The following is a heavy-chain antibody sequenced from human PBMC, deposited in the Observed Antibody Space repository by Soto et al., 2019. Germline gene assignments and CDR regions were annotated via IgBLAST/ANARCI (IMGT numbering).Heavy chain of an antibody. V-gene: IGHV1-69*12. CDR1: GGTFSSYA. J-gene: IGHJ6*02. CDR2: IIPIFGTA. Sequence: QVQLVQSGAEVKKPGSSVKVSCKASGGTFSSYAISWVRQAPGQGLEWMGGIIPIFGTADYAQKFQGRVTITADESTSTAYLALSSLRSEDTAGYYCAKIPENYYYGMDVWGQGTTVTVSS. CDR3: AKIPENYYYGMDV.